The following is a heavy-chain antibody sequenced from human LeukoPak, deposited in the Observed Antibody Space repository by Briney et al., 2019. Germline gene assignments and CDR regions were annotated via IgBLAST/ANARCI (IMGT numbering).Heavy chain of an antibody. CDR3: ARDRGRNYDFWSGTEFDP. J-gene: IGHJ5*02. Sequence: GGSLRLSCAASGFTFSSYWMSWARQAPGKGLEWVANIKQDGSEKYYVDSVKGRFTISRDNAKNSLYLQMNSLRAEDTAVYYCARDRGRNYDFWSGTEFDPWGQGTLVTVSS. D-gene: IGHD3-3*01. V-gene: IGHV3-7*01. CDR1: GFTFSSYW. CDR2: IKQDGSEK.